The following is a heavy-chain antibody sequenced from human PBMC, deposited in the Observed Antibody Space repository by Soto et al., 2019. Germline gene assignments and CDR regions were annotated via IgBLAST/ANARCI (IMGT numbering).Heavy chain of an antibody. CDR1: GGSISTYY. J-gene: IGHJ4*02. Sequence: QVQLQESGPGVVKPSETLSLTCTVSGGSISTYYWSWIRQPPGKGVEWIGYIYYSGSTNYNPSLKSRVTIPVDTSNNQFSLTLTSVTAADMAVYYCARHSVTYYDFDYWGQGTLVTVSS. CDR3: ARHSVTYYDFDY. V-gene: IGHV4-59*08. CDR2: IYYSGST. D-gene: IGHD1-26*01.